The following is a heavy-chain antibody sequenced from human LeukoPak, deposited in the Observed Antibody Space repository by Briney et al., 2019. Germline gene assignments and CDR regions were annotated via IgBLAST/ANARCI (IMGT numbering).Heavy chain of an antibody. CDR3: ARARLDSSGRFDY. D-gene: IGHD3-22*01. Sequence: PSETLSLTCNVSGGSISSYYRSWIREPPGKGLEWIGYIYYGRSTDYNPSLKSRVTISKDTSKTQFSLRLSSVTAADTAVYYCARARLDSSGRFDYWGQGTLVTVSS. V-gene: IGHV4-59*01. CDR1: GGSISSYY. CDR2: IYYGRST. J-gene: IGHJ4*02.